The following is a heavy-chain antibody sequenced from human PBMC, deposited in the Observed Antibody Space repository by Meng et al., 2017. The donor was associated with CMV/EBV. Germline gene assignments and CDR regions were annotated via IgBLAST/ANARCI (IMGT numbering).Heavy chain of an antibody. CDR2: IPATRCST. CDR3: AKHKAVTTLEFYFDS. J-gene: IGHJ4*02. V-gene: IGHV3-23*01. Sequence: SGSSLSRCVLMWVRQSPGEGLGWVSTIPATRCSTYYADSVTGRFTVSRDNSKSTLYLQMIRLRAEDTAVYYCAKHKAVTTLEFYFDSWGQGTLVTVSS. D-gene: IGHD2/OR15-2a*01. CDR1: GSSLSRCV.